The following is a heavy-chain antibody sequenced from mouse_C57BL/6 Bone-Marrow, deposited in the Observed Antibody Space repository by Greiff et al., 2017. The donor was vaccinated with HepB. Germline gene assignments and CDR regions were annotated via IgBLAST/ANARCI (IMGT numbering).Heavy chain of an antibody. CDR2: IDPSDSYT. J-gene: IGHJ1*03. CDR3: ARYGYYGSSYPWYFDV. CDR1: GYTFTSYW. D-gene: IGHD1-1*01. V-gene: IGHV1-50*01. Sequence: VQLQQPGAELVKPGASVKLSCKASGYTFTSYWMQWVKQRPGQGLEWIGEIDPSDSYTNYNQKFKGKATLTVDTSSSTAYMQLSSLTSEDSAVYYCARYGYYGSSYPWYFDVWGTGTTVTVSS.